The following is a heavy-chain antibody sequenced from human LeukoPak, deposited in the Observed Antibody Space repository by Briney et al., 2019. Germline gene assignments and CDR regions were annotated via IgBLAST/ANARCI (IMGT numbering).Heavy chain of an antibody. V-gene: IGHV3-23*01. CDR2: IHGSGGST. CDR1: GFTFSSYA. D-gene: IGHD3-10*01. J-gene: IGHJ4*02. Sequence: GGSLRLSCAASGFTFSSYAMSWVRQAPGKGLEWVSGIHGSGGSTYYADSVKGRLTISRDNSKNTVYLEMNSLRAEDTALYYCTKDRSLWFGELQNWGQGTLVTVSS. CDR3: TKDRSLWFGELQN.